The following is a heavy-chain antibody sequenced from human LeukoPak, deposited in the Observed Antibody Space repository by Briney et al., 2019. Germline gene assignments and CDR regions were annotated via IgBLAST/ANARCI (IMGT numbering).Heavy chain of an antibody. CDR2: IYYSGST. CDR3: ARDTGAIPLNWFDP. CDR1: GGSISSYY. D-gene: IGHD2-2*02. Sequence: SETLSLTCTVSGGSISSYYWSWIRQPPGKGLEWIGYIYYSGSTNYNPSLKSRVTISVDTSKNQFSLKLSSATAADTAVYYCARDTGAIPLNWFDPWGQGTLVTVPS. J-gene: IGHJ5*02. V-gene: IGHV4-59*01.